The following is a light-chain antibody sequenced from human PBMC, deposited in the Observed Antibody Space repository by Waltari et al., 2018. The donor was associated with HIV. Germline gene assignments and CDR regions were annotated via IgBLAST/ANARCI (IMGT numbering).Light chain of an antibody. CDR3: MQALQTPT. V-gene: IGKV2-28*01. CDR1: QSLLHTNGSTY. Sequence: IVMTQSPLSLPVTPGEPASISCRSSQSLLHTNGSTYLDWYLLKPGQSPQLLIYLASSRASGGPDRFRGSGSGTNFTLTISRVEAGDVGVYYCMQALQTPTFGGGTKVEI. J-gene: IGKJ4*01. CDR2: LAS.